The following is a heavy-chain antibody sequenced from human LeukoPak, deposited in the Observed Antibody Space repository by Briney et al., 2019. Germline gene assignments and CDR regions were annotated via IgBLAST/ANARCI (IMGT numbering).Heavy chain of an antibody. Sequence: GASVKVSCKASGYIFTTYGFTWVRQAPGQGLEWMGWINPYNGKTNYAQKFQGRVKMTTDTPTSTAYMELRSVTSDDTAVYYCARGAYCGGDCYSNLNYWGQGTLVTVSS. J-gene: IGHJ4*02. D-gene: IGHD2-21*02. CDR2: INPYNGKT. CDR3: ARGAYCGGDCYSNLNY. V-gene: IGHV1-18*01. CDR1: GYIFTTYG.